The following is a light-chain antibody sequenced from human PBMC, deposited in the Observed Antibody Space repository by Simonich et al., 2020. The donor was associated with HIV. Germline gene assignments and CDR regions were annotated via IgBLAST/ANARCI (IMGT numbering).Light chain of an antibody. CDR1: QDISNY. Sequence: IQLTQSPSSLSASVGDRVTITCQASQDISNYLNWYQQKPGKAPKLRIYHASNLETGVPSRFSGSGSGTDFTFTISNLQPEDIATYYCQQYDNLPWTFGQGTKVEIK. J-gene: IGKJ1*01. CDR3: QQYDNLPWT. V-gene: IGKV1-33*01. CDR2: HAS.